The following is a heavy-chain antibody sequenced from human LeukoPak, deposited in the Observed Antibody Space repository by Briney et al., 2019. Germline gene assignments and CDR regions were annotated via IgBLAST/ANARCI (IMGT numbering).Heavy chain of an antibody. CDR1: GGSISSYY. D-gene: IGHD4-17*01. V-gene: IGHV4-59*01. CDR2: IYYSGST. J-gene: IGHJ4*02. CDR3: ARDDGDYFDY. Sequence: SETLSLTCTVSGGSISSYYWSWIRQPPGKGLEWIGYIYYSGSTNYNPSLKSRVTISVDTSKNQFSLKLSSVTAADTAVYYCARDDGDYFDYWGQGTLVTVSS.